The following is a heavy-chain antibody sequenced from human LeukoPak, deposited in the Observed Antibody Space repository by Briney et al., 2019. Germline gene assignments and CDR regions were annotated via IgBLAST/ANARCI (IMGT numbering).Heavy chain of an antibody. CDR1: GYTFTSYG. V-gene: IGHV1-18*01. Sequence: ASVKVSCKASGYTFTSYGISWVRQAPGQGLEWMGWISAYDGNTNYAQKLQGRVTMTTDTSTSTAYMELRSLRSDDTAVYYCARDTTGYSYGYYYYYYNMDVWGKGTTVTVSS. CDR2: ISAYDGNT. D-gene: IGHD5-18*01. CDR3: ARDTTGYSYGYYYYYYNMDV. J-gene: IGHJ6*03.